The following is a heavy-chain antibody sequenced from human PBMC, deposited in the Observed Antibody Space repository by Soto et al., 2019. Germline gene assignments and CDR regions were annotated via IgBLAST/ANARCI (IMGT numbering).Heavy chain of an antibody. CDR3: ARDHYVRYYFDY. V-gene: IGHV1-69*04. CDR2: IIPILGIA. D-gene: IGHD3-10*02. CDR1: GCTFSSYT. J-gene: IGHJ4*02. Sequence: SVKVSCTASGCTFSSYTISWVRQAPGQGLEWMGRIIPILGIANYAQKFQGRVTITADKSTSTAYMELSSLRSEDTAVYYCARDHYVRYYFDYWGQGTLVTVSS.